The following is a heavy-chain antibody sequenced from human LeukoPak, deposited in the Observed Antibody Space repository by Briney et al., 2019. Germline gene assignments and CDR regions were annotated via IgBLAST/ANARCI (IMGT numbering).Heavy chain of an antibody. CDR2: IRNSGAKT. D-gene: IGHD3-16*01. CDR1: GFMFDSLA. Sequence: WGSLRLSCAASGFMFDSLAMSWVRQAPGKGLECVSTIRNSGAKTSYADSVKGRFIISRDNSRNTLYLQMNSLRAEDTAVYYCAKDGAYYFDYWGQGTLVTVS. CDR3: AKDGAYYFDY. V-gene: IGHV3-23*01. J-gene: IGHJ4*02.